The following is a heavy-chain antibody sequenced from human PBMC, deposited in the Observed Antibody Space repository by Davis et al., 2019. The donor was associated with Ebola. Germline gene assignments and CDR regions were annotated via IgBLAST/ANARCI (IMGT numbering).Heavy chain of an antibody. V-gene: IGHV3-30*03. CDR3: AREPPRIAVAGIPDI. CDR2: ISYDGSNK. J-gene: IGHJ3*02. Sequence: GESLKISCAASGFTFSSYGMHWVRQAPGKGLEWVAVISYDGSNKYYADSVKGRFTISRDNSKNTLYLQMNSLRAEDTAVYYCAREPPRIAVAGIPDIWGQGTMVTVSS. CDR1: GFTFSSYG. D-gene: IGHD6-19*01.